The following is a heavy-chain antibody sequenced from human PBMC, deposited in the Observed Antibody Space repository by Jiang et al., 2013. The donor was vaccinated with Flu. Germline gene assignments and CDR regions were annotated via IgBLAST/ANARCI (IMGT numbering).Heavy chain of an antibody. J-gene: IGHJ1*01. CDR3: ATDRVAGLYYDYIWGSYRKRTEYFQH. D-gene: IGHD3-16*02. CDR2: FDPEDGET. Sequence: SVKVSCKVSGYTLTELSMHWVRQAPGKGLEWMGGFDPEDGETIYAQKFQGRVTMTEDTSTDTAYMELSSLRSEDTAVYYCATDRVAGLYYDYIWGSYRKRTEYFQHWGQGTLVTVSS. V-gene: IGHV1-24*01. CDR1: GYTLTELS.